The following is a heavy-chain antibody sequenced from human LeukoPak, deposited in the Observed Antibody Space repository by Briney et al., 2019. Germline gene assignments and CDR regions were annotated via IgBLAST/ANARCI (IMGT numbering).Heavy chain of an antibody. CDR3: AREGASNGYQYGMDV. D-gene: IGHD5-12*01. J-gene: IGHJ6*02. V-gene: IGHV3-30*04. Sequence: GGCLRLSCAGSRFTFSLYNMHWVRQAPGKGREWVGLISFGGSHTYYTDSVRGRFTISRDNSKHTLFLQMRRVKAEDTCVYFCAREGASNGYQYGMDVWRQGTTVSVPS. CDR1: RFTFSLYN. CDR2: ISFGGSHT.